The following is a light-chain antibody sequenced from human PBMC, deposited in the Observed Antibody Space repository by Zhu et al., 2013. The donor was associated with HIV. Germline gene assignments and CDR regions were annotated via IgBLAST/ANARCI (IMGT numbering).Light chain of an antibody. J-gene: IGLJ1*01. CDR1: SSNIGSNY. CDR2: RNN. Sequence: QSVLTQPPSASGTPGQRVTISCSGSSSNIGSNYVYWYQQLPGTAPKLLIYRNNQRPSGVPDRFSGSKSGTSASLAISGLRSEDEADYYCAAWDDSLSGPXYVFGTGTKVTVL. V-gene: IGLV1-47*01. CDR3: AAWDDSLSGPXYV.